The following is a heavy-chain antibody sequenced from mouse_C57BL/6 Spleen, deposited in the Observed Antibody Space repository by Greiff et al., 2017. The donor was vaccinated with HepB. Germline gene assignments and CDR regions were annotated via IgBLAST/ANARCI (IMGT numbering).Heavy chain of an antibody. CDR1: GFNIKDYY. Sequence: VQLQQSGAELVKPGASVKLSCTASGFNIKDYYMHWVKQRTEQGLEWIGRIDPEDGETKYAPKFQGKATITADTSSNTGYLQLSSLTSEDTAGYYWARYYGSSYYYAMDYWGQGTSVTVAS. V-gene: IGHV14-2*01. CDR2: IDPEDGET. CDR3: ARYYGSSYYYAMDY. D-gene: IGHD1-1*01. J-gene: IGHJ4*01.